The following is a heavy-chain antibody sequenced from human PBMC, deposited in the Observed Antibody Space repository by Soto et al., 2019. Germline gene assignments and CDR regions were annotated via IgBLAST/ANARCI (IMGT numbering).Heavy chain of an antibody. D-gene: IGHD3-22*01. V-gene: IGHV4-59*01. CDR3: ARNRVPISDDYESTGYDGAFDV. CDR2: IHDTGST. Sequence: SETLSLTCTVSGVSISDYFWVWMRQPPGKGLEWICYIHDTGSTKYNPSLKSRVTIVLETSKNQVSLKLRSVTAADTAVYYCARNRVPISDDYESTGYDGAFDVWGLGTMVTVS. J-gene: IGHJ3*01. CDR1: GVSISDYF.